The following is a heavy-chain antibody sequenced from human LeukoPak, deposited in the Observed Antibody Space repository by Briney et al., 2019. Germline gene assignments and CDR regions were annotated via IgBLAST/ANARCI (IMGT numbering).Heavy chain of an antibody. D-gene: IGHD1-26*01. CDR1: GFTVSSNY. CDR3: AKDRIVGATENAFDI. J-gene: IGHJ3*02. Sequence: GGSLRLSCAVSGFTVSSNYMNWVRQAPGKGLEWVSAISGSGGSTYYADSVKGRFTISRDNSKNTLYLQMNSLRAEDTAVYYCAKDRIVGATENAFDIWGQGTMVTVSS. CDR2: ISGSGGST. V-gene: IGHV3-23*01.